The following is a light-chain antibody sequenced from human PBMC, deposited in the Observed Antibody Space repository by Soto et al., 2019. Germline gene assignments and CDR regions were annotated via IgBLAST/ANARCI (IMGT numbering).Light chain of an antibody. CDR2: QAS. CDR1: QSISSR. J-gene: IGKJ3*01. Sequence: DIQMTQSPSTLSASVGDRVTITCRASQSISSRLAWYQQKPGKAPKLLIYQASRFASGVPSRFRDRVSGTECTLPITSRQPDDFAPYYCEQYNSYSPFTFGPATKVDIK. V-gene: IGKV1-5*03. CDR3: EQYNSYSPFT.